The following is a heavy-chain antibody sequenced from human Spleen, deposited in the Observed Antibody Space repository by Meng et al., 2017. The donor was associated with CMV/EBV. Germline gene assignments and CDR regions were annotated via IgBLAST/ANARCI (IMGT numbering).Heavy chain of an antibody. D-gene: IGHD2-15*01. J-gene: IGHJ4*02. Sequence: CAASEFAFGSYAMSWVRQAPGKGLEWVSAISGSGSSKYYADSVKGRFTISRDNSKNTLYLQMNSLRAEDTAVYYCAKPANTLQITDYWGQGNLVTVSS. CDR3: AKPANTLQITDY. V-gene: IGHV3-23*01. CDR1: EFAFGSYA. CDR2: ISGSGSSK.